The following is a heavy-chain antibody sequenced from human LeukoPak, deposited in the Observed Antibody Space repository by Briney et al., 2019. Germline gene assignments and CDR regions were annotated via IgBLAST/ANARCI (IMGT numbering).Heavy chain of an antibody. CDR2: IYYSGST. V-gene: IGHV4-39*07. CDR3: AREYRSSWYLNWFDP. CDR1: GGSISSYY. D-gene: IGHD6-13*01. J-gene: IGHJ5*02. Sequence: KTSETLSLTCTVSGGSISSYYWGWIRQPPGKGLEWIGSIYYSGSTYYNPSLKSRVTISIDTSKNQFSLKLSSVTAADTAVYYCAREYRSSWYLNWFDPWGQGTLVTVSS.